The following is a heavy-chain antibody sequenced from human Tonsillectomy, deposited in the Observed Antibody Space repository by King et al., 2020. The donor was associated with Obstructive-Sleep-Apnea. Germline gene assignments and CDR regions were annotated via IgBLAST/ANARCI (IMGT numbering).Heavy chain of an antibody. CDR3: ARDNRIAAAGTGYYFDC. D-gene: IGHD6-13*01. J-gene: IGHJ4*02. CDR2: IYSGGST. V-gene: IGHV3-66*01. CDR1: GFTVSSNY. Sequence: VQLVESGGGLVQLGGSLRLSCAASGFTVSSNYMSWVRQAPGKGLEWVSVIYSGGSTYYADSVKDRFTISRDSSKNTLYLQMNSLRAEDTAVYYCARDNRIAAAGTGYYFDCWGQGTLVTVSS.